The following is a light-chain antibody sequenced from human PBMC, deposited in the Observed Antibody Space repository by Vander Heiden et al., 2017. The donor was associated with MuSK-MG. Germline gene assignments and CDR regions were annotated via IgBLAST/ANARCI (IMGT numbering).Light chain of an antibody. CDR2: AAS. CDR1: QDIRND. J-gene: IGKJ3*01. Sequence: AIQMTQSPSSLSASVGDRVTITCRASQDIRNDLGWYQEKAGKAPKLLIYAASSLQRGVPSRFSGSGSGTDFTLTISSLQPEDFATYYCRQDDKYPFTFGHGTKVDIK. CDR3: RQDDKYPFT. V-gene: IGKV1-6*01.